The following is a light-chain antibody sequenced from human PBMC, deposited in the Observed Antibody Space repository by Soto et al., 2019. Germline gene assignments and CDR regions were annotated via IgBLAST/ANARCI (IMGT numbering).Light chain of an antibody. CDR2: KAS. CDR3: QQYDGYPLT. Sequence: DIQMTQSPSTLSASIGDRVTITCRASQNINNWLAWYQQKPGKAPKLLIYKASNLQSGVSSRFSGSGSGTEFILTINSLQPDDFATYYCQQYDGYPLTFGGGTKVEIK. J-gene: IGKJ4*01. CDR1: QNINNW. V-gene: IGKV1-5*03.